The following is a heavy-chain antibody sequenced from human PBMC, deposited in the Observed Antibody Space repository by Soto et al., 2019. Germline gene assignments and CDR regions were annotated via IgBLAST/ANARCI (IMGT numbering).Heavy chain of an antibody. D-gene: IGHD3-3*01. V-gene: IGHV1-18*01. CDR2: ISAYNGNT. CDR1: VYTFTSYG. Sequence: QVQLVQAGAEVKKPGASVKVSCKASVYTFTSYGISWVRQAPGQGLEWMGWISAYNGNTNYAQKLQGRVPMTTDTATSTAYMGLRSLRSDDTAVYYCARASTIFAQARFDPWGQGTLVTFSS. CDR3: ARASTIFAQARFDP. J-gene: IGHJ5*02.